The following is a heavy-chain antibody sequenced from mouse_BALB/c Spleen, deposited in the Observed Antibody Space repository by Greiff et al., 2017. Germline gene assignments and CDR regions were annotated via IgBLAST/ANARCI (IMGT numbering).Heavy chain of an antibody. CDR2: IYPGDGDT. V-gene: IGHV1-82*01. J-gene: IGHJ2*01. Sequence: QVQLQQSGPELVKPGASVKISCKASGYAFSSSWMNWVKQRPGQGLEWIGRIYPGDGDTNYNGKFKGKATLTADKSSSTAYMQLSSLTSVDSAVYFCARSYDYDGDYFDYWGQGTTLTVSS. CDR1: GYAFSSSW. D-gene: IGHD2-4*01. CDR3: ARSYDYDGDYFDY.